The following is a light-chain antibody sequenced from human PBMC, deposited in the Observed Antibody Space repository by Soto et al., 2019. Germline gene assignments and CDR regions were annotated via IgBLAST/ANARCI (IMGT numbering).Light chain of an antibody. V-gene: IGKV1-5*03. CDR3: QQYNSYRT. CDR2: KAS. J-gene: IGKJ1*01. CDR1: QSISSW. Sequence: DIQMSHSPSTLSASVGDRVTITCRASQSISSWLAWYQQKPGKAPKLLIYKASSLQSGVPSRFSGSGSGTEFTLTISSLQPDDFATYYGQQYNSYRTFGQGTKVDIK.